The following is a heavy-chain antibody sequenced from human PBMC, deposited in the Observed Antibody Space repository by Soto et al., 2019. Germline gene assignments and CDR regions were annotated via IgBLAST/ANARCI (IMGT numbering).Heavy chain of an antibody. V-gene: IGHV1-18*04. Sequence: ASVKVSCKASGYTFTSYGISWVRQAPGQGLEWMGWISAYNGNTNYAQKLQGRVTMTTDTSTSTAYMELRSLRSDDTAVYYCARGYSYGRVNYYYYYGMDVWGQVTTVTVSS. CDR1: GYTFTSYG. J-gene: IGHJ6*02. CDR3: ARGYSYGRVNYYYYYGMDV. D-gene: IGHD5-18*01. CDR2: ISAYNGNT.